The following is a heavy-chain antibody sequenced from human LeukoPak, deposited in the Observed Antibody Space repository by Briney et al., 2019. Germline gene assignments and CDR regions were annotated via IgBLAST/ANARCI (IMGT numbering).Heavy chain of an antibody. J-gene: IGHJ6*03. CDR1: GGSISSYY. CDR2: IYYSGST. Sequence: SETLSLTCTVSGGSISSYYWSWIRQPPGKGLEWIGYIYYSGSTNYNPSLKSRVAISVDTSKNQFSLKLSSVTAADTAVYYCARAAAGTYYYYYYYMDVWGKGTTVTVSS. CDR3: ARAAAGTYYYYYYYMDV. D-gene: IGHD6-13*01. V-gene: IGHV4-59*01.